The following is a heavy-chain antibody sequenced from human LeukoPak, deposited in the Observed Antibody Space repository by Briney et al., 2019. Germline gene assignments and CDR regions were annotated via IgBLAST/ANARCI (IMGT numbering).Heavy chain of an antibody. Sequence: ASVKVSCKASGYTFSAYCMHWVRQAPGQGLEWMGWINPKSGGTNYAQKFQERVTMTRDTSSSSTYMELSRLKSDDTGVYYCVGDLCISGWYAPPLGYFDSWGQGTLVTVSS. D-gene: IGHD6-19*01. CDR3: VGDLCISGWYAPPLGYFDS. J-gene: IGHJ4*02. V-gene: IGHV1-2*02. CDR1: GYTFSAYC. CDR2: INPKSGGT.